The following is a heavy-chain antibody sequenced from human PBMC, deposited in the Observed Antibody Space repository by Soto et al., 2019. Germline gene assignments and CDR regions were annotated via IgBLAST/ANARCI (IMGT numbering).Heavy chain of an antibody. CDR3: AREGELYSSSSVLRRYYYYGMDV. J-gene: IGHJ6*02. Sequence: QVQLQESGPGLVKPSQTLSLTCTVSGGSISSGGYYWSWIRQHPGKGLEWIGDIYYSGSTYYNPSLKSRVTISVDTSKNQFSLKLSSVTAADTAVYYCAREGELYSSSSVLRRYYYYGMDVWGQGTTVTVSS. V-gene: IGHV4-31*03. D-gene: IGHD6-13*01. CDR1: GGSISSGGYY. CDR2: IYYSGST.